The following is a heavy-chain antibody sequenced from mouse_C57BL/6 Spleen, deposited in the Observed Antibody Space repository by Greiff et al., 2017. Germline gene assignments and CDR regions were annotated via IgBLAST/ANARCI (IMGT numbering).Heavy chain of an antibody. V-gene: IGHV6-3*01. CDR2: IRLKSDNYAT. CDR1: GFTFSNYW. CDR3: TGGGD. Sequence: DVKLQEPGGGLVQPGGSMKLSCVASGFTFSNYWMNWVRQSPEKGLEWVAQIRLKSDNYATHYAESVKVRFTISRDDSKSSVYLQMLNLRAEDTGIYYCTGGGDWGQGTTLTVSS. J-gene: IGHJ2*01.